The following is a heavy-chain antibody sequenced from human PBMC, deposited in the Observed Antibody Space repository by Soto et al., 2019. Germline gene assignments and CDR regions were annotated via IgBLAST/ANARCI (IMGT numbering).Heavy chain of an antibody. CDR2: IYNNGST. J-gene: IGHJ4*02. V-gene: IGHV4-39*01. CDR3: ARQWFY. Sequence: HLQLQESGPGLVKPSETLSLTCTVSGDSISRSTYYWGWIRQPPGKGLEWIGSIYNNGSTYYSPSLKSRMTISVDTSKNQFSLRLSSVTAADTAVYYCARQWFYWGQGTLVTVSS. CDR1: GDSISRSTYY. D-gene: IGHD3-22*01.